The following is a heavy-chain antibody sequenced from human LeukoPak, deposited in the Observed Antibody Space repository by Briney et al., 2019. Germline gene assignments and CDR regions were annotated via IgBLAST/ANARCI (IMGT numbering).Heavy chain of an antibody. CDR2: IYHSGSA. CDR3: ARDPRWLTPDCTGTSCYENYFDP. CDR1: GYSISSGYQ. V-gene: IGHV4-38-2*02. J-gene: IGHJ5*02. D-gene: IGHD2-2*01. Sequence: SETLSLTCAVSGYSISSGYQWAWIRQPPEKTLEWIGSIYHSGSAHYSPSLKSRVTISVDRSNNQFSLRLSSVTAADTAVYYCARDPRWLTPDCTGTSCYENYFDPWGQGTLVTVSS.